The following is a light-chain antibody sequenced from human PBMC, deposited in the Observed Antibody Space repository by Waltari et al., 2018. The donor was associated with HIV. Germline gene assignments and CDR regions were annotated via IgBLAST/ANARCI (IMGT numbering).Light chain of an antibody. V-gene: IGKV1-5*03. J-gene: IGKJ1*01. Sequence: DIQMTQSPSTLSASVGDRVTITCRASQSISDWLAWFQQNPGKAPKVLIYEASNLQSGVPSRFSGSGSGTEFTLTISSLQPDDFATYYCQQYDTYPWTFGQGTEVEIK. CDR2: EAS. CDR1: QSISDW. CDR3: QQYDTYPWT.